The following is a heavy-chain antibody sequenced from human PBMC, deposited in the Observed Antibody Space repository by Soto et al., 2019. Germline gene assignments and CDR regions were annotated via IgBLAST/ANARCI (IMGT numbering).Heavy chain of an antibody. CDR2: IYYSGST. D-gene: IGHD4-17*01. CDR1: GGSISSSSYY. Sequence: SETLSLTCTVSGGSISSSSYYWGWIRQPPGKGLEWIGSIYYSGSTYYNPSLKSRVTISVDTSKNQFSLKLSSVTAADTAVYYCARIRGGYTVTTSYDYWGQGTLVTVSS. CDR3: ARIRGGYTVTTSYDY. V-gene: IGHV4-39*01. J-gene: IGHJ4*02.